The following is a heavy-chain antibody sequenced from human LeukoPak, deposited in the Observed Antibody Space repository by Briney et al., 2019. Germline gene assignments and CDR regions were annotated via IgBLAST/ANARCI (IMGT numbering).Heavy chain of an antibody. CDR2: IYYSGST. V-gene: IGHV4-39*07. J-gene: IGHJ4*02. D-gene: IGHD3-9*01. CDR3: ARSKDILTGYCFDY. CDR1: GGSISNSSSY. Sequence: SETLSLTCTVSGGSISNSSSYWGWIRQPPGKGLEWIGNIYYSGSTYQNPSLKSRVTISVDTSKNQFSLRLSSVTAADTAVYYCARSKDILTGYCFDYWGQGTLVTVSS.